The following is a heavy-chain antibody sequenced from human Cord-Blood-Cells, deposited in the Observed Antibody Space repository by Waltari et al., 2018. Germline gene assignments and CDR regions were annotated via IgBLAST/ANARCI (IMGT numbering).Heavy chain of an antibody. Sequence: QVQLVQSGAEVKKPGASVKVSCKASGYTFPGYYMHWVRQAPGPGLEWMGWINPNSGGTNYAQKFQGWVTMTRDTSISTAYMELSRLRSDDTAVYYCARDRNRAFWSGYYAFDIWGQGTMVTVSS. CDR3: ARDRNRAFWSGYYAFDI. CDR2: INPNSGGT. V-gene: IGHV1-2*04. CDR1: GYTFPGYY. D-gene: IGHD3-3*01. J-gene: IGHJ3*02.